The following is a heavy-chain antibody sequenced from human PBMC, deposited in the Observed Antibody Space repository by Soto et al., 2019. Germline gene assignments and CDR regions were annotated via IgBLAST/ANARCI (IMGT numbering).Heavy chain of an antibody. V-gene: IGHV3-21*01. CDR3: AREGALKPFSS. CDR1: GFPFSSYN. J-gene: IGHJ5*02. Sequence: GSLSLSCAASGFPFSSYNMNWVRQAPGKGLEWVSHISGTSVYIHYADSVKGRFTISRDNAKNSVYLQMDSLRVEDTAVYYCAREGALKPFSSWGQGALVTVSS. CDR2: ISGTSVYI.